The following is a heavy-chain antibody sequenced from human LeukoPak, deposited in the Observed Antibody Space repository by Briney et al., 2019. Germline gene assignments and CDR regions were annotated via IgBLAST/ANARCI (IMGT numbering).Heavy chain of an antibody. CDR3: ASAIGGVAGTSYFDY. CDR1: GGSISSGDYY. D-gene: IGHD6-19*01. J-gene: IGHJ4*02. Sequence: PSETLSLTCTVSGGSISSGDYYWSWIRQPPGKGLEWIGYIYYSGSTYYNPSLKSRVTISVDTSKNQFSLKLSSVTAADTAVYYCASAIGGVAGTSYFDYWGQGTLVTVSS. V-gene: IGHV4-30-4*01. CDR2: IYYSGST.